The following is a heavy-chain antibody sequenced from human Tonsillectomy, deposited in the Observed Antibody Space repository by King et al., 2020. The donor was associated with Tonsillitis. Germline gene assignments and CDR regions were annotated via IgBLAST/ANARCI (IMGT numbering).Heavy chain of an antibody. D-gene: IGHD6-19*01. CDR3: AQDGAVAGKTFDY. V-gene: IGHV3-30*18. Sequence: VQLVESGGGVVQPGRSLRLSCAASGFTFSSYGMHWVRQAPGKGLEWVAVISYDGSTKYYADSVKGRFTISRDNSKNTLYLQMNSLRAEDTAVYYCAQDGAVAGKTFDYWGQGTLVTVSS. CDR1: GFTFSSYG. J-gene: IGHJ4*02. CDR2: ISYDGSTK.